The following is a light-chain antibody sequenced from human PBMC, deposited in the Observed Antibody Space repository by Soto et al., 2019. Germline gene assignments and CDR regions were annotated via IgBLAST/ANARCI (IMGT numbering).Light chain of an antibody. CDR1: QSVGSY. CDR2: GAS. CDR3: QQYDKWPRWT. Sequence: EIVMTQSPATLSLSPGERATLSCRASQSVGSYLAWYQQKPGQAPRLLIYGASTGATDVPDRFSGSGSGTEFTLTISSLQSEDFAVYYCQQYDKWPRWTFGQGTKVDIK. V-gene: IGKV3-15*01. J-gene: IGKJ1*01.